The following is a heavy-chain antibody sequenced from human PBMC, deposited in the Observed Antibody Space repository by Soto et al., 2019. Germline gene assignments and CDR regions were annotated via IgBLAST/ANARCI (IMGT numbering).Heavy chain of an antibody. CDR3: ARCYYDSSGPNQYYFDY. V-gene: IGHV1-69*06. CDR2: IIPIFGTA. Sequence: QVQLVQPGAEVKKPGSSVKVSCKASGGTFSSYAISWVRQAPGQGLEWMGGIIPIFGTANYAQKFQGRVTITADKSTSTAYMELSSLRSEDTAVYYCARCYYDSSGPNQYYFDYWGQGTLVTVSS. CDR1: GGTFSSYA. J-gene: IGHJ4*02. D-gene: IGHD3-22*01.